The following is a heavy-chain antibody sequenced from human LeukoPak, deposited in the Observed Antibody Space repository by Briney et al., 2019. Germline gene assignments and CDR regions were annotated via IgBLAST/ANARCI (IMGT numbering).Heavy chain of an antibody. CDR1: GDSVSSVRAA. Sequence: SQTLSLTCAISGDSVSSVRAAWNWIRQSPSRGLQWLGRTYYRSKWYSEYAVSEKSRISINPGTSKNQFSLQLNSVNPEDTAVYYCARQSADHDAFDIWGQGTMVTVSS. CDR2: TYYRSKWYS. D-gene: IGHD1-14*01. V-gene: IGHV6-1*01. CDR3: ARQSADHDAFDI. J-gene: IGHJ3*02.